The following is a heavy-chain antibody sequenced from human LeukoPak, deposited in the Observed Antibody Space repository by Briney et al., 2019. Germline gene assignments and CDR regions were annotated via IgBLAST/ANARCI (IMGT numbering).Heavy chain of an antibody. CDR2: IYYSGST. V-gene: IGHV4-59*01. D-gene: IGHD6-13*01. Sequence: SETLSLTCTVSGGSISSYYWSWIRQPPGKGLEWIGYIYYSGSTNYNPSLKSRVTISVDTSKNQFSLKLSSVTAADTAVYYCAPSGYSSSWSSFDYWGQGTLVTVSS. J-gene: IGHJ4*02. CDR3: APSGYSSSWSSFDY. CDR1: GGSISSYY.